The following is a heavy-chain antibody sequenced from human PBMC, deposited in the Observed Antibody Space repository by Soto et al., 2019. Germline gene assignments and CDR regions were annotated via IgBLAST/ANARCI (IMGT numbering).Heavy chain of an antibody. CDR1: GGSFSGYY. V-gene: IGHV4-34*01. CDR3: ARGRVSGGRNDVLDI. J-gene: IGHJ3*02. D-gene: IGHD6-19*01. CDR2: ISHSGST. Sequence: PSETLSLTCAVFGGSFSGYYWGWIRQPPGKGLEWIGEISHSGSTDYNPSLKSRVTISIDTSKRQFSLKLSSVTAADAAVYYCARGRVSGGRNDVLDIWGQGTMVTVSS.